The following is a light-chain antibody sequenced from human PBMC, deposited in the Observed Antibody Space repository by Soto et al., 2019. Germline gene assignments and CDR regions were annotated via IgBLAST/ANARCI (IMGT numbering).Light chain of an antibody. CDR2: DDF. CDR1: DIGRRS. CDR3: QVWTSSGSLS. J-gene: IGLJ2*01. V-gene: IGLV3-21*02. Sequence: SYELTQPPSVPVAPGQTAKITCWGSDIGRRSVHWYQQKPGQDPVLVVYDDFYRPLGIPDRISGSKSGNTATLTITRVEVGDEADYYCQVWTSSGSLSFGGGTKLTVL.